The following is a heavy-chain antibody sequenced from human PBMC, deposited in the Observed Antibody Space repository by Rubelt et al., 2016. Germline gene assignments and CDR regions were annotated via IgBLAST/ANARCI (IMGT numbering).Heavy chain of an antibody. D-gene: IGHD6-13*01. CDR1: GFTFSSYG. CDR3: ARDFQWGYSSPGDAFDI. Sequence: QVQLVESGGGVVQPGRSLRLSCAASGFTFSSYGMHWVRQAPGKGLEWVAVIWYDGSNKYYADTVKGRFTISRDNSKNTLYLQMYSLGAEDTAVYDCARDFQWGYSSPGDAFDIWGQGTMVTVSS. J-gene: IGHJ3*02. V-gene: IGHV3-33*01. CDR2: IWYDGSNK.